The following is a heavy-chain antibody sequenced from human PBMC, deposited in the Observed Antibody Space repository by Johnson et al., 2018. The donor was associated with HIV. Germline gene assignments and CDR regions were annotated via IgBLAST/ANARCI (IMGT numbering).Heavy chain of an antibody. Sequence: VQLVESGGGLMQPGGSLRLSCVASGFTVSNNFMSWVRQAPGKGLEWVSVIYSGGRTYYTDSVKGRFTISRDTAKNTLYLQMNSRRVEDTAVYYCARDPITPYERGPDAFDVWGQGTVVTVSS. D-gene: IGHD2-21*01. CDR2: IYSGGRT. CDR3: ARDPITPYERGPDAFDV. CDR1: GFTVSNNF. J-gene: IGHJ3*01. V-gene: IGHV3-53*01.